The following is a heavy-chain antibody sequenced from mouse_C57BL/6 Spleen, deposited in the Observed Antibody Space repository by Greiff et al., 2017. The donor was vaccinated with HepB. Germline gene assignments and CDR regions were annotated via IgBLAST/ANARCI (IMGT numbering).Heavy chain of an antibody. CDR1: GYTFTSYW. V-gene: IGHV1-61*01. J-gene: IGHJ4*01. Sequence: QVQLQQSGAELVRPGSSVKLSCKASGYTFTSYWMDWVKQRPGQGLEWIGNIYPSDSETHYNQKFKDKATLTVDKSSSTAYMQLSSLTSEDSAVYYCARRGDYEGAMDYWGQGTSVTVSS. CDR2: IYPSDSET. CDR3: ARRGDYEGAMDY. D-gene: IGHD2-4*01.